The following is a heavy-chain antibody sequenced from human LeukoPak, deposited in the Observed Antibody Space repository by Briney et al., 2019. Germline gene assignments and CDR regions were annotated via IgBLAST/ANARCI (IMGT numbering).Heavy chain of an antibody. Sequence: PSETLSLTCAVYGGSFSGYYWSWIRQPPGKGLEWIGEINHSGSTNYNPSLKSRVTISVDTSKNQFSLKLSSVTAADTAVYFCARMYSGTYGEIDYWGQGTLVTVSS. CDR3: ARMYSGTYGEIDY. D-gene: IGHD1-26*01. CDR1: GGSFSGYY. CDR2: INHSGST. V-gene: IGHV4-34*01. J-gene: IGHJ4*02.